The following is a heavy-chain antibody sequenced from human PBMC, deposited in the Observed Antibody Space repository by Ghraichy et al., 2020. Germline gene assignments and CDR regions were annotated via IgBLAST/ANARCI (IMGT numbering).Heavy chain of an antibody. Sequence: GGSLRLSCAASGFSFNTYGMHWVRQAPGRGLEWVAFIHYDASIKLYVDSVKGRFTISRDNSKNTLYLQMNSLRPEDTAVYYCAKDDYGSGNLIDFWGQGTLVTVSS. CDR3: AKDDYGSGNLIDF. CDR1: GFSFNTYG. CDR2: IHYDASIK. D-gene: IGHD3-10*01. V-gene: IGHV3-30*02. J-gene: IGHJ4*02.